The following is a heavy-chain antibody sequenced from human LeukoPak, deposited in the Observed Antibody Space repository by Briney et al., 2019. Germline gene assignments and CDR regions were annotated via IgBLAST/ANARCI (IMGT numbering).Heavy chain of an antibody. D-gene: IGHD5-12*01. CDR3: ARHVHRYSTNNWFDP. Sequence: SETLSLTCAVYGGSFSGYYWSWIRQPPGKGLEWIGEINHSGSTNYNPSLKSRVTMSLDTSKNQFSLKLSSVTAADTAVYYCARHVHRYSTNNWFDPWGQGTLVTVSS. V-gene: IGHV4-34*01. CDR1: GGSFSGYY. CDR2: INHSGST. J-gene: IGHJ5*02.